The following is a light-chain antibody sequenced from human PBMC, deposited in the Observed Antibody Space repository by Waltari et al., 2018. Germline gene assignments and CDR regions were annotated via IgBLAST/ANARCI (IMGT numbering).Light chain of an antibody. V-gene: IGKV2-28*01. CDR3: VQALQALS. CDR1: QSLLHSDGYNR. CDR2: LGS. J-gene: IGKJ4*01. Sequence: DIVMTQSPLSLPVTPGEPASISCRSSQSLLHSDGYNRLNWSLQKPGQSPQLLIYLGSNRASGVPDRFSGSASGTDFTLKISRVEAEDVGVYYCVQALQALSFGGGTKVEIK.